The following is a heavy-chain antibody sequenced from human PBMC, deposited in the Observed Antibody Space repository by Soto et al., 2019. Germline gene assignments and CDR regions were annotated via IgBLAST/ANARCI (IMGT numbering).Heavy chain of an antibody. CDR1: GFTFSSYA. V-gene: IGHV3-23*01. CDR2: ISGSGGST. Sequence: GGSQRLSSTASGFTFSSYAMSWVRQAPGKGLEWVSAISGSGGSTYYADSVKGRFTISRDNSKNTLYLQMNSLRAEDTAVYYCAKQNGYGGNSELEYWGQGTLVTVSS. CDR3: AKQNGYGGNSELEY. D-gene: IGHD2-21*02. J-gene: IGHJ4*02.